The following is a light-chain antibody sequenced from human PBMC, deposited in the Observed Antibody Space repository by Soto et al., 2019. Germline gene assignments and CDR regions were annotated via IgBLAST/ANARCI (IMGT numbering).Light chain of an antibody. CDR2: TAS. J-gene: IGKJ4*01. Sequence: AIRMTQSPSSFSASTGDRVTITCRASQGISSHLAWYQVKPGNAPRLLIYTASYLESGVPSRFSGSGSGRDSTLCISSPAADDLAVYCCQQHGSYPPTFGSGTTWEIK. V-gene: IGKV1-8*01. CDR3: QQHGSYPPT. CDR1: QGISSH.